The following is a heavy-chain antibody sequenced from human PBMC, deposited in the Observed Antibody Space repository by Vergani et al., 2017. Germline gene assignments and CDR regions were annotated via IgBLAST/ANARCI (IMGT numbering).Heavy chain of an antibody. CDR3: ARELVATTARNYYYYYGMDV. CDR2: INSDGSST. Sequence: EVQLVESGGGFVQPGGSLRLSCAASGFTFSSYWMHWVRQAPGKGLVWVSRINSDGSSTSYADSVKGRFTISRDNAKNKLYLQMNSLRAEDTAVYYCARELVATTARNYYYYYGMDVWGQGTTVTVSS. D-gene: IGHD5-12*01. V-gene: IGHV3-74*01. J-gene: IGHJ6*02. CDR1: GFTFSSYW.